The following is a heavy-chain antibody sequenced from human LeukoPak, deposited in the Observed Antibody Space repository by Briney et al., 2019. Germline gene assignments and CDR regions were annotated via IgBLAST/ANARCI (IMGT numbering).Heavy chain of an antibody. CDR3: AKGGVDTAMVTVYYYYGMDV. D-gene: IGHD5-18*01. CDR1: GFTFSSYA. CDR2: ISGSGGST. Sequence: GGSLRLSCAASGFTFSSYAMSWVRQAPGKGLEWVSAISGSGGSTYYADSAKGRFTISRDNSKNTLYLQMNSLRAEDTAVYYCAKGGVDTAMVTVYYYYGMDVWGQGTTVTVSS. V-gene: IGHV3-23*01. J-gene: IGHJ6*02.